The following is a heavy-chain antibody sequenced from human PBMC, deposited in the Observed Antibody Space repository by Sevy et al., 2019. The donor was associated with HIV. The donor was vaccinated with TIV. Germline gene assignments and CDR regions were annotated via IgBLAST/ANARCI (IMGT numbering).Heavy chain of an antibody. V-gene: IGHV3-23*01. CDR1: GFNFNIYS. D-gene: IGHD3-10*02. J-gene: IGHJ4*02. Sequence: GGSLRLSCAVSGFNFNIYSMSWVRQAPGKGLEWVSTLSFGCGKINYADSVKGRFIISRDDSKNTLYLQMNSLRAEDTVVYFCAREGCSRPHDYWGQGTLVTVSS. CDR2: LSFGCGKI. CDR3: AREGCSRPHDY.